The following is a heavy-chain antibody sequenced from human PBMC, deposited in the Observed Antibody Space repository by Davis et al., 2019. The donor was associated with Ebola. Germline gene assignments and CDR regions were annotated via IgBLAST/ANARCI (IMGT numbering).Heavy chain of an antibody. Sequence: GESLKISCAASGSTYTDYAMSWVRQAPGKGLEWLSAISASRKSTYYADSVRGRFTISRDNSKDTLYLQMSSLTSEDTALYYCARRPKTGFSPLDSWGQGTLVTVSS. D-gene: IGHD1-1*01. CDR3: ARRPKTGFSPLDS. CDR2: ISASRKST. J-gene: IGHJ4*02. CDR1: GSTYTDYA. V-gene: IGHV3-23*01.